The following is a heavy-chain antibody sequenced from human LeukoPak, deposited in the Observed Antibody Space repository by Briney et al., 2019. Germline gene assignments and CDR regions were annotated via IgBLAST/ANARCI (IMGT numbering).Heavy chain of an antibody. CDR2: SSGSSGAI. CDR1: GFTFSTYD. V-gene: IGHV3-48*01. D-gene: IGHD4-11*01. CDR3: AKEGYSNYYYFDY. J-gene: IGHJ4*02. Sequence: SGGSLRLSCAASGFTFSTYDMNWVRQAPGKGLEWVSCSSGSSGAISYADSVKGRFTISRDNAKNSLYLQMNSLRVEDTAVYYCAKEGYSNYYYFDYWGQGTLVTVSS.